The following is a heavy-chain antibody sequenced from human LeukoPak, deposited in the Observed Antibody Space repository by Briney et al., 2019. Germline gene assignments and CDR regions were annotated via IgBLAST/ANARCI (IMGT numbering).Heavy chain of an antibody. CDR1: GGSISSDSYY. CDR3: ARVEVRGVMLWFDP. CDR2: IYYSGST. D-gene: IGHD3-10*01. J-gene: IGHJ5*02. V-gene: IGHV4-39*07. Sequence: SVTLSLTCTVSGGSISSDSYYWGWIRQPPGKGLEWLGRIYYSGSTYYNPSLKSRVILSVETSKNQFSLYLRSVTAADTAVYYCARVEVRGVMLWFDPWGQGTLVTVSS.